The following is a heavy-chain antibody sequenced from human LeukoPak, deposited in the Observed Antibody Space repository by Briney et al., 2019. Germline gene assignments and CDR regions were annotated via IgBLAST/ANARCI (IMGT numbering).Heavy chain of an antibody. CDR2: INTDASNT. D-gene: IGHD1-26*01. CDR3: ARDQSIAGPTTADY. Sequence: GGSLRLSCTASGFTFSRFWMHWVRQAPGKGLVWISRINTDASNTIYADSVKGRFTISRDNAKNTLYLQMNSMRAEDTAVYYCARDQSIAGPTTADYWGQGTLVTVSS. CDR1: GFTFSRFW. V-gene: IGHV3-74*01. J-gene: IGHJ4*02.